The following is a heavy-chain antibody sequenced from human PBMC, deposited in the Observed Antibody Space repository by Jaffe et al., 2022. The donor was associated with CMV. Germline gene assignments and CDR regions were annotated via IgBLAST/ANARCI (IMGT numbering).Heavy chain of an antibody. J-gene: IGHJ4*02. CDR3: ARGGRKRYYYDSSGYYPFDY. CDR1: GFTFSSYE. V-gene: IGHV3-48*03. CDR2: ISSSGSTI. Sequence: EVQLVESGGGLVQPGGSLRLSCAASGFTFSSYEMNWVRQAPGKGLEWVSYISSSGSTIYYADSVKGRFTISRDNAKNSLYLQMNSLRAEDTAVYYCARGGRKRYYYDSSGYYPFDYWGQGTLVTVSS. D-gene: IGHD3-22*01.